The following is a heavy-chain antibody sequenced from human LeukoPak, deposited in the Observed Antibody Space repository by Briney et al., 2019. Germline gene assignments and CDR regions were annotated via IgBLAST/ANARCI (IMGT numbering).Heavy chain of an antibody. CDR3: ARDRRGGAFDI. J-gene: IGHJ3*02. V-gene: IGHV3-21*01. Sequence: GGSLRLSCAASGFTFSSYSMNWVRQAPGKGLEWVSSISIGSTYIYYADSVKGRFTISRDNAKNSLYLQINSLRAEDTAVYYCARDRRGGAFDIWGQGTMVTVSS. CDR1: GFTFSSYS. CDR2: ISIGSTYI. D-gene: IGHD3-10*01.